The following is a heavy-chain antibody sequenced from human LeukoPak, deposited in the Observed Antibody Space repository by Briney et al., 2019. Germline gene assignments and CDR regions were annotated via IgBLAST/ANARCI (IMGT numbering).Heavy chain of an antibody. J-gene: IGHJ4*02. CDR1: GFTFSSYA. Sequence: GGSLRLSCAASGFTFSSYAMHWVRQAPGKGLEWVAVIWYDGSNQYYADSVEGRFTLSRDNSKNTLYLQMNSLRAEDTAVYYCARGTYYFDYWGQGTLVTVSS. CDR2: IWYDGSNQ. V-gene: IGHV3-33*01. CDR3: ARGTYYFDY.